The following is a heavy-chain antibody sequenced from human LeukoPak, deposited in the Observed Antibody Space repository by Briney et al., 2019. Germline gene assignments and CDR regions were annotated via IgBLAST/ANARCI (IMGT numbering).Heavy chain of an antibody. CDR2: IIPIFGTA. CDR3: AREWFHGDYGYYYGMDV. CDR1: GGTFSSYA. Sequence: ASVKVSCKASGGTFSSYAISWVRQAPGQGLEWMGGIIPIFGTANYAQKFQGRVTITADESTSTAYMELSSLRSEDTAVYYCAREWFHGDYGYYYGMDVWGQGTTVTVSS. D-gene: IGHD4-17*01. V-gene: IGHV1-69*13. J-gene: IGHJ6*02.